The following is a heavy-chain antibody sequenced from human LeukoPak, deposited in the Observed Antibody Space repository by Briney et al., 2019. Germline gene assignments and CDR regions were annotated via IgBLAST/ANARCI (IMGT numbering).Heavy chain of an antibody. J-gene: IGHJ5*02. V-gene: IGHV3-30*03. CDR2: ISYDGSNK. CDR3: ARKACSGGSCYSFNWFDP. CDR1: GFTFSTYG. D-gene: IGHD2-15*01. Sequence: GGSLRLSCAASGFTFSTYGMHWVRQAPGKGLEWVAVISYDGSNKYYADSVKGRFTISRDNSKNTVYLQMNGLRAEDTAVYYCARKACSGGSCYSFNWFDPWGQGTLVTVSS.